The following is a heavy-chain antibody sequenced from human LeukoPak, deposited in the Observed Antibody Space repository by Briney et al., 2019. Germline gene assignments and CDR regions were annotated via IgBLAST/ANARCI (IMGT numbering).Heavy chain of an antibody. D-gene: IGHD3-10*01. J-gene: IGHJ6*02. Sequence: GGSLRLSCAASGFTFSSYAMSWVRQAPGKGLEWVSAISGSGGSTYYADSVKGRFTNSRDNSKNTLYLQMNSLRAEDTAVYYCAKEGWQWYTYYYGSGMQYGMDVWGQGTTVTVSS. V-gene: IGHV3-23*01. CDR3: AKEGWQWYTYYYGSGMQYGMDV. CDR1: GFTFSSYA. CDR2: ISGSGGST.